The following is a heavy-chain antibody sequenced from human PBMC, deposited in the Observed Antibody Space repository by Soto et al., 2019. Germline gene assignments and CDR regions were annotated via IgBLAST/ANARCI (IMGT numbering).Heavy chain of an antibody. D-gene: IGHD3-3*01. Sequence: GASVKVSCKVSGYTLTELSMHWVRQAPGKGLEWMGGFDPEDGETIYAQKFQGRVTMTEDTSTGTAYMELSSLRSEDTAVYYCATGTIDYDFWSGYYDPPFDYWGQGTLVTVSS. V-gene: IGHV1-24*01. CDR3: ATGTIDYDFWSGYYDPPFDY. CDR1: GYTLTELS. CDR2: FDPEDGET. J-gene: IGHJ4*02.